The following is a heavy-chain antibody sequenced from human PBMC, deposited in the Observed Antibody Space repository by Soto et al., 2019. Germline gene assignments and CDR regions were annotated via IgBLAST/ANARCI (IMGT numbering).Heavy chain of an antibody. D-gene: IGHD1-26*01. CDR3: ASPASGSFDTSDPLTDSQTGSSGEFDY. V-gene: IGHV4-39*01. Sequence: PSETLSLTCSVSSASLSSSTYYWSWIRQPPGRGPEWIGSIYYSGSTYYNPSLKSRVTISVDTSKNQFSLKLSSVTAADTAVYYCASPASGSFDTSDPLTDSQTGSSGEFDYWGQGTLVTVSS. J-gene: IGHJ4*02. CDR2: IYYSGST. CDR1: SASLSSSTYY.